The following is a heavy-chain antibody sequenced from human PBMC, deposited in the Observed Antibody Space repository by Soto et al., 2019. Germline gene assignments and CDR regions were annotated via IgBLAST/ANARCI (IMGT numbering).Heavy chain of an antibody. Sequence: VGSLRLSCAASGFTFSDYYMSWIRQAPGKGLEWVSYISSSSSYTNYADSVKGRFTISRDNAKNSLYLQMNSLRAEDTAVYYCASANPVYYYGMDVWGQGTTVTV. CDR3: ASANPVYYYGMDV. CDR2: ISSSSSYT. CDR1: GFTFSDYY. V-gene: IGHV3-11*06. J-gene: IGHJ6*02.